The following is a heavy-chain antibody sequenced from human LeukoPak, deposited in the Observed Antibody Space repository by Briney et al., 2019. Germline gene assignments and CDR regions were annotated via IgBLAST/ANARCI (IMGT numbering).Heavy chain of an antibody. CDR1: GFTFSSYA. Sequence: PGGSLRLSCAASGFTFSSYAMSWVRQAPGKGLEWVSDINGSGGSTYYADSVKGRFTISRDNAKNSLYLQMNSLRVEDTAVYYCARDGYSSSWYTAAWGQGTRVTVSS. CDR2: INGSGGST. J-gene: IGHJ5*02. CDR3: ARDGYSSSWYTAA. D-gene: IGHD6-13*01. V-gene: IGHV3-23*01.